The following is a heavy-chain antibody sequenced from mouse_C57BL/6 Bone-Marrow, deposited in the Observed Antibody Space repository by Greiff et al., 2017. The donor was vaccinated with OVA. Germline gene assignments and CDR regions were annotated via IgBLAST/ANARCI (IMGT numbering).Heavy chain of an antibody. J-gene: IGHJ2*01. CDR2: ISSGGSYT. Sequence: EVKVVESGGDLVKPGGSLKLSCAASGFTFSSYGMSWVRQTPDKRLEWVATISSGGSYTYYPDSVKGRFTISRDNAKNTLYLQISSLKSEDTAMYYCARHGDYGSFFDYWGQGTTLTVSS. V-gene: IGHV5-6*01. D-gene: IGHD1-1*01. CDR3: ARHGDYGSFFDY. CDR1: GFTFSSYG.